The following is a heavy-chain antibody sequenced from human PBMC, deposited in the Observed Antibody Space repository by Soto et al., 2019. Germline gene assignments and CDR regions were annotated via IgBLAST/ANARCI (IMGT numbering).Heavy chain of an antibody. Sequence: QVQLQESGPGLVKPSGTLSLTCAVSGGSISSSNWWSWVRQPPGKGLEWIGEIYHSGSTNYNPSLKSRVTISVDKSKNQFSLKLSSVTAADTAVYYCVRDLSLGPVVPAAEQNYYYYYGMDVWGQGTTVTVSS. CDR1: GGSISSSNW. CDR3: VRDLSLGPVVPAAEQNYYYYYGMDV. CDR2: IYHSGST. D-gene: IGHD2-2*01. J-gene: IGHJ6*02. V-gene: IGHV4-4*02.